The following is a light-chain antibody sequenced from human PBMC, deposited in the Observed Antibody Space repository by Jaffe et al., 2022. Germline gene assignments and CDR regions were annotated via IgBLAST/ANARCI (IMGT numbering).Light chain of an antibody. CDR3: QQRSNSPLT. V-gene: IGKV3-11*01. J-gene: IGKJ4*01. CDR1: QSVSSY. CDR2: DAS. Sequence: EIVLTQSPATLSLSPGERATLSCRASQSVSSYLAWYQQKPGQAPRLLIYDASNRATGIPARFSGSGSGTDFTLTISSLEPEDFAVYYCQQRSNSPLTFGGGTKVEIK.